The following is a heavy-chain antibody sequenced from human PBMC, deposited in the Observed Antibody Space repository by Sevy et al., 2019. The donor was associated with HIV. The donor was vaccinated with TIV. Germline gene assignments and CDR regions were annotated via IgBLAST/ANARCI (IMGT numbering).Heavy chain of an antibody. CDR1: GGSFSGYY. Sequence: SETLSLTCAVYGGSFSGYYWSWIRQPPGKGLEWIGEINHSGSTNYNPSLKSRVTISVDTSKNQFSLKLGSVTAADTAVYYCARGGGSSSSGGYYYGMDVWGQGTTVTVSS. CDR2: INHSGST. D-gene: IGHD6-6*01. CDR3: ARGGGSSSSGGYYYGMDV. J-gene: IGHJ6*02. V-gene: IGHV4-34*01.